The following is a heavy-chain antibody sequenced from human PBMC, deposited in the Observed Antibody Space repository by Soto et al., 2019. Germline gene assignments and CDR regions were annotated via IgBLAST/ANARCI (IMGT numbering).Heavy chain of an antibody. CDR2: VWYDGSNK. J-gene: IGHJ4*02. CDR1: GFTFSSYG. CDR3: ARGLYDSSGYPDY. Sequence: GGSLRLSCAASGFTFSSYGMHWVRQAPGKGLEWVAVVWYDGSNKYYADSVKGRFTISRDNSKNTLYLQMNSLRVEDTAVYYCARGLYDSSGYPDYWGQGT. V-gene: IGHV3-33*01. D-gene: IGHD3-22*01.